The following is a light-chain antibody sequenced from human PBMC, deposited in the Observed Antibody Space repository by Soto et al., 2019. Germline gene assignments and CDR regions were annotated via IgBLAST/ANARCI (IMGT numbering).Light chain of an antibody. CDR2: DAS. V-gene: IGKV3-11*01. CDR1: QSVSSY. CDR3: QQRSNWPPVT. J-gene: IGKJ5*01. Sequence: EIVLTQSPANLSLSPGERATLSCRASQSVSSYLAWYQQKPGQAPRLLIYDASNRATGIPARFSGSGSATAFTLTISSLVPEDFSVYYCQQRSNWPPVTFGQGTRLEIK.